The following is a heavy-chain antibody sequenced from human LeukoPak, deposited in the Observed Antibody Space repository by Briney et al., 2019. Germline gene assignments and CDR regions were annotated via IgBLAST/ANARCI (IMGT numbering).Heavy chain of an antibody. J-gene: IGHJ4*02. Sequence: SETLSLTCAVSGGSISSGGYSWSWLRQPPGKGLEWIGYIYHSGSTYYNPSLKSRVTISVDTSKNQFSLKLSSVTAADTAVYYCARVYGTVWFGIDCWGQGTLVTVSS. CDR1: GGSISSGGYS. CDR3: ARVYGTVWFGIDC. CDR2: IYHSGST. D-gene: IGHD3-10*01. V-gene: IGHV4-30-2*05.